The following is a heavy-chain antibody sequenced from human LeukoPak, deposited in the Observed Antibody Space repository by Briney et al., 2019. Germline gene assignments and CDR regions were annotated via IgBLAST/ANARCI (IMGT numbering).Heavy chain of an antibody. CDR1: GFTFSSYA. Sequence: GGSLRLSCAASGFTFSSYAMSWVRQAPGKGLEWVSAISGSGGSTYYADSVKGRFTISRDNSKNTLYLQMNSLRAEGTAVYYCAKGVYDYVWGKFDYWGQGTLVTVSS. CDR3: AKGVYDYVWGKFDY. J-gene: IGHJ4*02. V-gene: IGHV3-23*01. CDR2: ISGSGGST. D-gene: IGHD3-16*01.